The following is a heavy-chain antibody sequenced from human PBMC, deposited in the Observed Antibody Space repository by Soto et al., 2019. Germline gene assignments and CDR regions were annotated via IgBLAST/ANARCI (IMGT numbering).Heavy chain of an antibody. CDR1: GYSFTIYY. Sequence: ASVKGSCKTSGYSFTIYYRHWVRKATRQGLEWMGIINPSGGSTSYAQKFQGRVTMTRDTSTSTVYMELSSLRSEDTAVYYCARTRTDFSGSYLDGFDYWGQGTLVTVS. CDR3: ARTRTDFSGSYLDGFDY. CDR2: INPSGGST. J-gene: IGHJ4*02. V-gene: IGHV1-46*01. D-gene: IGHD1-26*01.